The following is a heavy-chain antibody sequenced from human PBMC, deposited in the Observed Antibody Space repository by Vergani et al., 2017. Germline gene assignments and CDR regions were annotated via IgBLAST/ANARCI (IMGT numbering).Heavy chain of an antibody. V-gene: IGHV3-23*01. J-gene: IGHJ4*02. Sequence: EVQLLESGGNLVQPGGSLRLSCAASGFTFTNFAMTWVRQAPGEGLEWVSGISGSVGFTYYADSVKGRFTISRDNSKNTMFLQMNNLRAEDTAVYYCAKDNGPDYYESSGYCDYGGQRAMVTVSS. CDR1: GFTFTNFA. CDR2: ISGSVGFT. D-gene: IGHD3-22*01. CDR3: AKDNGPDYYESSGYCDY.